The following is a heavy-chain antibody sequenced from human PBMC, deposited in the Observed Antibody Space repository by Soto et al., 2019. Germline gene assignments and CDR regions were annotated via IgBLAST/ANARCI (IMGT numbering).Heavy chain of an antibody. Sequence: GASVKVSCKASGYTFTSYAMHWVRQAPGQRLEWMGWINAGNGNTKYSQKFQGRVTITGDTSASTAYMELSSLRSEDTAVYYCARDSVPTSPYSYGLWELYWGQGTLVTVSS. CDR1: GYTFTSYA. V-gene: IGHV1-3*01. J-gene: IGHJ4*02. CDR2: INAGNGNT. D-gene: IGHD5-18*01. CDR3: ARDSVPTSPYSYGLWELY.